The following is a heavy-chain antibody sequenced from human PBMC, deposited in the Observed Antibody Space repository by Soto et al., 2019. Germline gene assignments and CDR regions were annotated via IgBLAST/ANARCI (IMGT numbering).Heavy chain of an antibody. CDR3: ARHQDYYDSSGAFDY. CDR2: VYYSGNT. V-gene: IGHV4-39*01. D-gene: IGHD3-22*01. Sequence: SETLSLTCTVSGDSISNSFYYWGWIRQPPGKGLAWIGSVYYSGNTHYNPSLKSRVTISVDTSKNQFSLKLSSVTAADTAVYYCARHQDYYDSSGAFDYWGQGTLVTVSS. J-gene: IGHJ4*02. CDR1: GDSISNSFYY.